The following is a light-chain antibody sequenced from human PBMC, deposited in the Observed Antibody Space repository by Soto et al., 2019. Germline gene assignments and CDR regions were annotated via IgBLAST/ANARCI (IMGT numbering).Light chain of an antibody. J-gene: IGKJ3*01. CDR2: DAS. V-gene: IGKV1D-13*01. CDR1: QGIRSA. Sequence: AIQLTQSPSSLSASVGDRVTITCRASQGIRSALAWYQQKPGKAPKLLIYDASSLQSGVPSRFAGSGSGTEFTLTISILQPEDFATYYSHQFNYYPTFGPGTKVNIE. CDR3: HQFNYYPT.